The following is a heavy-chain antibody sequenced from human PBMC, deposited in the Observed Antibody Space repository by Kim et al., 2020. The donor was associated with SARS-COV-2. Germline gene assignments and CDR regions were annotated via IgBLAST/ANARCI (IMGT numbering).Heavy chain of an antibody. J-gene: IGHJ6*02. CDR1: GGTFSSYA. Sequence: SVKVSCKASGGTFSSYAISWVRQAPGQGLEWMGRIIPILGIANYAQKFQGRVTITADKSTSTAYMELSSLRSEDTAVYYCASGQLSRLAAIYYYGMDVWGQGTTVTVSS. CDR3: ASGQLSRLAAIYYYGMDV. D-gene: IGHD2-15*01. V-gene: IGHV1-69*04. CDR2: IIPILGIA.